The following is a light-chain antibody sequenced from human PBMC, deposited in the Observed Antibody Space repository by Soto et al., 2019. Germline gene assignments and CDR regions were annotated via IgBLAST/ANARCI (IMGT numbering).Light chain of an antibody. J-gene: IGKJ1*01. Sequence: EIVLTQSPGTLSLSPGERATLSCRASQSVRGSYLAWYQQKPGQAPRLLIYDASSRATGIPDRFSGSGSGTDFTLTVSRLEPEDFALYYCQHYGSSPWTFGQGTKVEIK. CDR3: QHYGSSPWT. V-gene: IGKV3-20*01. CDR2: DAS. CDR1: QSVRGSY.